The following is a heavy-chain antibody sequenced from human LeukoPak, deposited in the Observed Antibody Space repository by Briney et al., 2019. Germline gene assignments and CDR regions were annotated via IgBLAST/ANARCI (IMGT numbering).Heavy chain of an antibody. Sequence: SETLSLTCSVSGGSISGGDQYWTWIRQPPGGGLEWMGFITLYSDTTSYNPSLKSRLMISIDTSKNQFSLTLTSVTAADTAVYFCARGFGYDFADYWGQGILVTVSS. J-gene: IGHJ4*02. CDR2: ITLYSDTT. CDR1: GGSISGGDQY. D-gene: IGHD2-2*01. V-gene: IGHV4-30-4*01. CDR3: ARGFGYDFADY.